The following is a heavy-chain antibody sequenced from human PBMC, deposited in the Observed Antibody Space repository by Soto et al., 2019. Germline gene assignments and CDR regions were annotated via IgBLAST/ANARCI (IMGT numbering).Heavy chain of an antibody. Sequence: PSETLSLTCTVSGDSVTRNDCYWSWIRQSPGKGLEWIGYIFYLGITLYNPSLKSRLTMSVDTYKNQFSLQLTSVTAADTAVYYCARAIGSSPLSYWGQGTLVTVSS. CDR1: GDSVTRNDCY. D-gene: IGHD6-6*01. J-gene: IGHJ4*02. CDR2: IFYLGIT. CDR3: ARAIGSSPLSY. V-gene: IGHV4-31*03.